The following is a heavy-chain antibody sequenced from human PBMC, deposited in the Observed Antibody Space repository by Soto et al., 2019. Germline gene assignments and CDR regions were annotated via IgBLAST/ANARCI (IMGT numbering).Heavy chain of an antibody. CDR3: SRDIRIAAAGSYYYYGMDV. J-gene: IGHJ6*02. D-gene: IGHD6-13*01. CDR1: GYTFTGYY. V-gene: IGHV1-2*04. CDR2: INPNSGGT. Sequence: GASVKVSCKASGYTFTGYYMHWVRQAPGQGLEWMGWINPNSGGTNYAQKFQGWVTMTRDTSISTAYMELSRLRSDDTAVYYCSRDIRIAAAGSYYYYGMDVWGQGTTVTVSS.